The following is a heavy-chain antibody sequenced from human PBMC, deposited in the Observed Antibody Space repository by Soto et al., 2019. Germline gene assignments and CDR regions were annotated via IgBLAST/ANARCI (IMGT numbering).Heavy chain of an antibody. Sequence: PSETLSLTCTVSGGSVSSGSYYWSWIRQPPGKGLEWIGYIYYSGSTNYNPSLKSRVTISVDTSKNQFSLKLSSVTAADTAVYYCARTSYSSSRGNWFDPWGQGTLVTVSS. CDR3: ARTSYSSSRGNWFDP. V-gene: IGHV4-61*01. CDR2: IYYSGST. CDR1: GGSVSSGSYY. J-gene: IGHJ5*02. D-gene: IGHD6-13*01.